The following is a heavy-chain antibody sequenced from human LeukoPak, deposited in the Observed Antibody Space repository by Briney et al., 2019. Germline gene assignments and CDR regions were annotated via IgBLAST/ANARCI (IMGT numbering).Heavy chain of an antibody. Sequence: GGSLRLSCAASGFTFSSYGMHWVRQAPGKGLEWVAVIWYDGSNKYYADSVKGRFTISRDNSKNTLYLQMNSLRAEDTAVYYCARDGVWGSYRMRYFDYWGQGTLVTVSS. D-gene: IGHD3-16*02. V-gene: IGHV3-33*01. CDR3: ARDGVWGSYRMRYFDY. J-gene: IGHJ4*02. CDR1: GFTFSSYG. CDR2: IWYDGSNK.